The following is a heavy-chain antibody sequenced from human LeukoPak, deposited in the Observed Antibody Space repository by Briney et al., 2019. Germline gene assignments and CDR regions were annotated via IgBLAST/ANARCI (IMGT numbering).Heavy chain of an antibody. Sequence: PSQTLSLTCAVYGGSFSGYYWSWISQPPGKGLEWIGEINHSGSTNYNPSLKSRVTISVDTSKNQFSLKLSSVTAADTAVYYCARGPRLRYFDWLLSPLFDYWGQGTLVTVSS. CDR3: ARGPRLRYFDWLLSPLFDY. CDR2: INHSGST. V-gene: IGHV4-34*01. J-gene: IGHJ4*02. CDR1: GGSFSGYY. D-gene: IGHD3-9*01.